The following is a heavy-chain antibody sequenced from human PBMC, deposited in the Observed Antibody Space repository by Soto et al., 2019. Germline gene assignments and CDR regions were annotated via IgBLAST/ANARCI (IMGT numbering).Heavy chain of an antibody. CDR1: GFTFSSYS. J-gene: IGHJ4*02. CDR3: ARDTYDYVWGSYRSAGDYFDY. D-gene: IGHD3-16*02. V-gene: IGHV3-21*01. CDR2: ISSSSSYI. Sequence: PGGSLRLSCAASGFTFSSYSMNWVRQAPGKGLEWVSSISSSSSYIYYADSVKGRFTISRDNAKNSLYLQMNSLRAEDTAVYYCARDTYDYVWGSYRSAGDYFDYWGQGTLVTVSS.